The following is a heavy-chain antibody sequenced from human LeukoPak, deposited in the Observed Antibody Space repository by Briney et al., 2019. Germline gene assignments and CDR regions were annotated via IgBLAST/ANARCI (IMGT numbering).Heavy chain of an antibody. CDR1: GFTFSSYS. V-gene: IGHV3-33*08. D-gene: IGHD3-10*01. CDR3: ASDYGSGSSTPTMYLDY. CDR2: IWYDGSNK. Sequence: GGSLRLSCAASGFTFSSYSMNWVRQAPGKGLEWVAVIWYDGSNKYYADSVKGRFTISRDNSKNTLYLQMNSLRAEDTAVYYCASDYGSGSSTPTMYLDYWGQGTLVTVSS. J-gene: IGHJ4*02.